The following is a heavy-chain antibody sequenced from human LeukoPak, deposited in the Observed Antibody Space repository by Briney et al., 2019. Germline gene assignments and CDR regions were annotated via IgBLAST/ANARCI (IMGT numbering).Heavy chain of an antibody. CDR1: GFTFSSYA. Sequence: GGSLRLSCSASGFTFSSYAMHWVRQAPGKGLEYVSAISSNGGRTYYADSVKGSFTISRDNSKSTVYLQMSSLRVEDTAVYYCVKDWSRASYFDYWGQGTLVTVSS. CDR3: VKDWSRASYFDY. J-gene: IGHJ4*02. CDR2: ISSNGGRT. D-gene: IGHD3-10*01. V-gene: IGHV3-64D*09.